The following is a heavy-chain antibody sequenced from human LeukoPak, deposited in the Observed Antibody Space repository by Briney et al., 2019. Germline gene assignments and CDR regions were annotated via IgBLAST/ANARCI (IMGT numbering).Heavy chain of an antibody. CDR2: INPNSGGT. CDR3: ARGGRDIAVADTVGNYYYYYGMDV. D-gene: IGHD6-19*01. V-gene: IGHV1-2*02. J-gene: IGHJ6*02. CDR1: GYTFTGYY. Sequence: ASVKVSCKASGYTFTGYYMLWVRQAPGQGLEWMGWINPNSGGTNYAQKLQGRVTMTRDTSISTAYMELSRLRSDDTAVYYCARGGRDIAVADTVGNYYYYYGMDVWGQGTTVTVSS.